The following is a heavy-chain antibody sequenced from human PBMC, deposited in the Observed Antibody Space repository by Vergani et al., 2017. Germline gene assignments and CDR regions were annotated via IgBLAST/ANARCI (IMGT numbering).Heavy chain of an antibody. CDR2: ISRSSSTI. V-gene: IGHV3-48*01. Sequence: EVQLVESGGGLVKPGGSLRLSCAASGFTLSSYSMTWARQAQGKGMGWVSYISRSSSTIYYADSVKGRFTSCRDKAKNSLYLKMNSLIAEDRAVYYCARVGIMTDYYYYYYMDVWGKGT. J-gene: IGHJ6*03. D-gene: IGHD3-16*01. CDR3: ARVGIMTDYYYYYYMDV. CDR1: GFTLSSYS.